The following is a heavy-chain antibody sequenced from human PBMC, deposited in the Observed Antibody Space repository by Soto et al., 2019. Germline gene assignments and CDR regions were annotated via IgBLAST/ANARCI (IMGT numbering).Heavy chain of an antibody. CDR1: GFTFSTYL. CDR2: ISGAGGST. V-gene: IGHV3-23*01. CDR3: TKGLGDY. Sequence: EAQVLESGGGLVQPGGSLRLSCLASGFTFSTYLMGWVRQAPGKGLEWVSGISGAGGSTSYADSVKGRFTISRDNSKNTLYLQMNSLRAEDTAVYYCTKGLGDYWGQGTLVTVSS. D-gene: IGHD3-16*01. J-gene: IGHJ4*02.